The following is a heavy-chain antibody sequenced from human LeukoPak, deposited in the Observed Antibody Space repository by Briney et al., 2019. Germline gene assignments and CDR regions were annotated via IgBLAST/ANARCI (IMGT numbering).Heavy chain of an antibody. Sequence: GGSLRLSCAASGFTFNVYSMSWVRQAPGKGLEWVSYITRNSKDIYYADSVKGRFTISRDNAKNSLYLQMNSLRAEDTAVYYCARGIGTGRQPFDYWGQGTLVTVSS. J-gene: IGHJ4*02. CDR3: ARGIGTGRQPFDY. V-gene: IGHV3-48*01. CDR1: GFTFNVYS. CDR2: ITRNSKDI. D-gene: IGHD1-1*01.